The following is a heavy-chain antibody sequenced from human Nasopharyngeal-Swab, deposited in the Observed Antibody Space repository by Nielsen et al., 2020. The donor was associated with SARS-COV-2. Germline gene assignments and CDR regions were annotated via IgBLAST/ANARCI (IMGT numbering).Heavy chain of an antibody. V-gene: IGHV4-34*09. CDR3: ARGGGWFGELLGGYYYYYYMDV. Sequence: RQAPGKGLEWIGEINHSGSTNYNPSLKSRVTISVDTSKNQFSLKLSSVTVADTAVYYCARGGGWFGELLGGYYYYYYMDVWGKGTTVTVSS. J-gene: IGHJ6*03. CDR2: INHSGST. D-gene: IGHD3-10*01.